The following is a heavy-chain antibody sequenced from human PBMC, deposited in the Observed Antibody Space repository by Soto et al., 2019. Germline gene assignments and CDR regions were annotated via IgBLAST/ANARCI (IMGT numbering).Heavy chain of an antibody. CDR3: ARYKSNYYYGMDV. V-gene: IGHV4-59*01. D-gene: IGHD1-20*01. CDR2: IYYRGST. J-gene: IGHJ6*02. CDR1: GGSISSYY. Sequence: PSETLSLTCTVSGGSISSYYWSWIRQPPGKGLEWIGYIYYRGSTNYNPSLKSRVTISVDTSKNQFSLKLSSVTAADTAVYYCARYKSNYYYGMDVWGQGTTVTVS.